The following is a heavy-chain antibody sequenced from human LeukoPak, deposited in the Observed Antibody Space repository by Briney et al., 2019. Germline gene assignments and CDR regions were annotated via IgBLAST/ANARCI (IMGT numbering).Heavy chain of an antibody. Sequence: SETLSLTCAVYGGSFSGYYWSWIRQPPGKGLEWIGEINHSGSTNYNPSLKSRVTISVDTSKNQFSLKLSSVTAADTAVYYCARGRSTRITMVRVVIFRWFDPWGQGTLVTVSS. J-gene: IGHJ5*02. CDR3: ARGRSTRITMVRVVIFRWFDP. D-gene: IGHD3-10*01. CDR1: GGSFSGYY. CDR2: INHSGST. V-gene: IGHV4-34*01.